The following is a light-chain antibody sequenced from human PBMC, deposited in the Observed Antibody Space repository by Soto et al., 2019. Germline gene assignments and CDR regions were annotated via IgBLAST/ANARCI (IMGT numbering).Light chain of an antibody. Sequence: EIVLTQSPGTLSLSPGERATLSCRASQSVSSNYLAWYQQKPGQAPRLLISGASSRAAGIPDWFCGRGSGTDFPLTISRLEPDDVAVYYCQQYGSSPRTFGQGTKVEI. CDR3: QQYGSSPRT. V-gene: IGKV3-20*01. CDR2: GAS. CDR1: QSVSSNY. J-gene: IGKJ1*01.